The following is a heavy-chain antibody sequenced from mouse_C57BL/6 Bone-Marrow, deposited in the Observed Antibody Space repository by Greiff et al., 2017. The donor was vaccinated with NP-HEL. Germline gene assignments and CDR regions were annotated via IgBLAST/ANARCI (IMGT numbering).Heavy chain of an antibody. V-gene: IGHV1-67*01. J-gene: IGHJ2*01. CDR3: LPRQLRLRFDY. D-gene: IGHD3-2*02. CDR2: ISTYYGDA. Sequence: VQLQQSGPELVRPGVSVKISCKGSGYPFPAYAMHWVKQSHAKSLEWIGVISTYYGDASYNQKFKAKATMTVDKPSSTAYMELARLTSEDSAVYYCLPRQLRLRFDYWGQGTTLTVSS. CDR1: GYPFPAYA.